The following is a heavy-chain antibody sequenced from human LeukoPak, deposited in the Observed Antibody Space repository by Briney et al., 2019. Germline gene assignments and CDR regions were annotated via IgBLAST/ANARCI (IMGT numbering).Heavy chain of an antibody. V-gene: IGHV1-69*01. CDR2: IIPIFGTA. D-gene: IGHD2-2*02. CDR1: GGTFSSYA. Sequence: SVKVSCKASGGTFSSYAISWVRQAPGQGLEWMGGIIPIFGTANYAQKFQGRVTITADESTSTAYMELSSLRSEDTAVYYCARGMGIVVVPAAIRPFDYWGQGTLVTVSS. J-gene: IGHJ4*02. CDR3: ARGMGIVVVPAAIRPFDY.